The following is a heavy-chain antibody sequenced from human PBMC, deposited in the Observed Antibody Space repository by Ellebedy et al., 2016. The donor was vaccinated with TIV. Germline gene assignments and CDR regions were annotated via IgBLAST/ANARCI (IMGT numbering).Heavy chain of an antibody. D-gene: IGHD6-19*01. Sequence: GESLKISXAASGFTFSSYSMNWVRQAPGKGLEWVSYISSSSSTIYYADSVKGRFTISRDNAKNSLYLQMNSLRAEDTAVYYCARGFSGSGCDYWGQGTLVTVSS. V-gene: IGHV3-48*04. CDR2: ISSSSSTI. CDR1: GFTFSSYS. J-gene: IGHJ4*02. CDR3: ARGFSGSGCDY.